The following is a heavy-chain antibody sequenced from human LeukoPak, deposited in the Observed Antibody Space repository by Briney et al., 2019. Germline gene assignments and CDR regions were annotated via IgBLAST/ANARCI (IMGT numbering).Heavy chain of an antibody. D-gene: IGHD5-18*01. V-gene: IGHV1-2*06. Sequence: ASVKVSCKASGYTFTGYYMHWVRQAPGQGLEWMGRINPNSGGTNYAQKFQGRVTRTRDTSISTAYMELSRLRSDDTAVYYCARDFEVQLWSNHDAFDIWGQGTMVTVSS. J-gene: IGHJ3*02. CDR2: INPNSGGT. CDR3: ARDFEVQLWSNHDAFDI. CDR1: GYTFTGYY.